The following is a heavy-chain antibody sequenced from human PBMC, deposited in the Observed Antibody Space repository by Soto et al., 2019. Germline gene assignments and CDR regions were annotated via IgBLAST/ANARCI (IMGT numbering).Heavy chain of an antibody. CDR2: IDWDDDK. D-gene: IGHD3-22*01. V-gene: IGHV2-70*01. CDR1: GFSLSTSGMC. CDR3: ARINRSDSSGYQIDY. Sequence: SGPTLVNPTQTLTLTCTFSGFSLSTSGMCVSWIRQPPGKALEWLALIDWDDDKYYSTSLKTRLTISKDTSNNQVDLTMTNMDPVDTATYYCARINRSDSSGYQIDYWGQGTLATVAS. J-gene: IGHJ4*02.